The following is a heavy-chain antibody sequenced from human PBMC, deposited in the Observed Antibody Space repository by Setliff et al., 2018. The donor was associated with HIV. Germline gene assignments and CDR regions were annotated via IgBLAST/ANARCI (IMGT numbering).Heavy chain of an antibody. CDR1: GGSVDSRDYY. D-gene: IGHD2-8*01. V-gene: IGHV4-39*01. J-gene: IGHJ3*02. Sequence: LSETLSLTCAVSGGSVDSRDYYWGWIRQPPGKGLEWVGNILYGGTTYYTPSLKSRVSISVDTSRNQFSLRLNSVTAADTAVYYCARPTTGLGGGAAFDIWGQGTMVTVS. CDR2: ILYGGTT. CDR3: ARPTTGLGGGAAFDI.